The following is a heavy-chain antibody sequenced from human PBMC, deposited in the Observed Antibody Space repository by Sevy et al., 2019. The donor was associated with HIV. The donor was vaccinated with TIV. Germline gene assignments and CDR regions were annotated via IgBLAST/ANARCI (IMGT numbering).Heavy chain of an antibody. CDR2: IIPIFGTA. V-gene: IGHV1-69*06. CDR1: GGTFSSYA. Sequence: ASVKVSCKASGGTFSSYAISWVRQAPGQGLEWMGGIIPIFGTANYAQKFQGRVTITADKSTSTAYMELSSLRSEDTAVYYCARGGGYCSSISCYDAFDIWGQGTMVTVSS. J-gene: IGHJ3*02. D-gene: IGHD2-2*01. CDR3: ARGGGYCSSISCYDAFDI.